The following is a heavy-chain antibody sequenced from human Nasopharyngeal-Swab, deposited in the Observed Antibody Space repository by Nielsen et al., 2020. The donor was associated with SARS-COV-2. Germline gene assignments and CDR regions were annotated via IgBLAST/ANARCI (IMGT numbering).Heavy chain of an antibody. Sequence: GESLKISCAASGFTVSSNYMSWVRQAPGKGLEWVSVIYSGGSTYYADSVKGRFTISRHNSKNTLYLQMNSLRAEDTAVYYCARGPTTRIAAARGWYFDLWGRGTLVTVSS. D-gene: IGHD6-13*01. CDR1: GFTVSSNY. CDR2: IYSGGST. V-gene: IGHV3-53*04. CDR3: ARGPTTRIAAARGWYFDL. J-gene: IGHJ2*01.